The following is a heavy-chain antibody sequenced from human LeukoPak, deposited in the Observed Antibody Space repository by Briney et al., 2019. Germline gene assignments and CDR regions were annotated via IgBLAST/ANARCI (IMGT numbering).Heavy chain of an antibody. V-gene: IGHV3-21*01. J-gene: IGHJ2*01. D-gene: IGHD3-22*01. CDR3: ARDRGYYAQYFDL. Sequence: GGSLRLSCAASGFTFTNYNMNWVRQAPGKGLEWVSSISSSSSYIYYADSVKGRFTISRDNAKNSLYLQMNSLRAEDTAVYYCARDRGYYAQYFDLWGRGTLVTVSS. CDR2: ISSSSSYI. CDR1: GFTFTNYN.